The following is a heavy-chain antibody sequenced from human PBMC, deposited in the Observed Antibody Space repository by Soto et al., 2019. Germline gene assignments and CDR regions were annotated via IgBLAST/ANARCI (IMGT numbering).Heavy chain of an antibody. D-gene: IGHD2-2*02. Sequence: SETLSLTSTVSGGSISSYYWSWIRQPPGKGLEWIGYIYYSGSTNYNPSLKSRVTISVDTSKNQFSLKLSSVTAADTAVYYCARFKVPGYCSSTSCYILYYYYMDVWGKGTTVTVSS. J-gene: IGHJ6*03. V-gene: IGHV4-59*01. CDR2: IYYSGST. CDR1: GGSISSYY. CDR3: ARFKVPGYCSSTSCYILYYYYMDV.